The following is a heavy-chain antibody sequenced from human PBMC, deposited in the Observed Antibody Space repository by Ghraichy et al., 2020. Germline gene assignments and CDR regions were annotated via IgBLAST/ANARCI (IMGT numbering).Heavy chain of an antibody. CDR1: GGSFNDFY. J-gene: IGHJ4*02. V-gene: IGHV4-34*01. CDR2: INQSGGA. Sequence: SQTLSLTCAVSGGSFNDFYWSWIRQSPGKGLEWIGEINQSGGATYNPSLKSRVTMSVDTSKTQFSLNLSSVTAADTAIYYCARCPGMVGFIVPRPFDFWGQGTLVTVSS. D-gene: IGHD1-26*01. CDR3: ARCPGMVGFIVPRPFDF.